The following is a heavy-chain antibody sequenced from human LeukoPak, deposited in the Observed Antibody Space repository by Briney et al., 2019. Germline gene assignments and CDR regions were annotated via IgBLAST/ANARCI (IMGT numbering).Heavy chain of an antibody. CDR2: INAGNGNT. D-gene: IGHD6-13*01. V-gene: IGHV1-3*01. Sequence: ASVKVSCKASGYTFTSYAMHWVRQAPGQRLEWMGWINAGNGNTKCSQKFQGRVTITRDTSASTAYMELSSLRSEDTAVYYCARERQLAGDYWGQGTLVTVSS. CDR3: ARERQLAGDY. J-gene: IGHJ4*02. CDR1: GYTFTSYA.